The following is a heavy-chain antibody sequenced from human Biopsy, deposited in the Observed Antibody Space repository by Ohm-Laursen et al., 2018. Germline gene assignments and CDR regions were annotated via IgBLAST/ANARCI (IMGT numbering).Heavy chain of an antibody. CDR2: INSMFGTT. V-gene: IGHV1-69*01. J-gene: IGHJ4*02. CDR1: GGTFSSIG. CDR3: AKRGVERGRPLAY. D-gene: IGHD1-1*01. Sequence: SSVKVSCKASGGTFSSIGISWVRQAPGQGLEWMGEINSMFGTTNYAQTFQGRVTITADESTSTAYMEVSSLRSEDTAVYYCAKRGVERGRPLAYWGQGTLVTVSS.